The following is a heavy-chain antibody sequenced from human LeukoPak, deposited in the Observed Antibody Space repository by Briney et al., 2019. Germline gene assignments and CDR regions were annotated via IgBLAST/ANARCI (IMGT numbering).Heavy chain of an antibody. J-gene: IGHJ4*02. Sequence: SETLSLTCTVSGGSITSSSYYWGWIRQPPGKGPEWIGSIYYTGSTNYNPSLKSRVTISLDTSKNQFSLKLSSVTAADTAVYYCARNSAAAAGIADYWGQGTLVTVSS. CDR2: IYYTGST. CDR1: GGSITSSSYY. CDR3: ARNSAAAAGIADY. D-gene: IGHD6-13*01. V-gene: IGHV4-39*07.